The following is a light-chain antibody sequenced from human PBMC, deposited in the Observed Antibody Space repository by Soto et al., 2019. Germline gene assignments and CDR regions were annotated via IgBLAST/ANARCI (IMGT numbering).Light chain of an antibody. V-gene: IGKV4-1*01. CDR2: WAS. Sequence: DIVMTQSPDSLDVSLGERATVNCKCSQSVLYSSNNKNYLAWYQQKPGQPPTLLIYWASTRESGVPDRFSGSGSGTDFTLTISSLQAEDVAVYYCQQYYTTPRTFGQGTKVEIK. CDR3: QQYYTTPRT. J-gene: IGKJ1*01. CDR1: QSVLYSSNNKNY.